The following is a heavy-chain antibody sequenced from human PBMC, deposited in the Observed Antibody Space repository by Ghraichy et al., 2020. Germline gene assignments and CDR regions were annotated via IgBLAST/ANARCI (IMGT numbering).Heavy chain of an antibody. CDR1: GGSISSGGYY. J-gene: IGHJ3*02. CDR3: ARVEPGGAFDI. CDR2: IYYSGST. Sequence: SETLSLTCTVSGGSISSGGYYWSWIRQHPGKGLEWIGYIYYSGSTYYNPSLKSRVTISVDTSKNQFSLKLSSVTAADTAVYYCARVEPGGAFDIWGQGTMVTVSS. V-gene: IGHV4-31*03. D-gene: IGHD3-16*01.